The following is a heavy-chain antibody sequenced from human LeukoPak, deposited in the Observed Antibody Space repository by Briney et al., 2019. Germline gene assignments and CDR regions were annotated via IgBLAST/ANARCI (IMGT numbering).Heavy chain of an antibody. CDR3: ASFLGYCSSVRCYGAFDI. CDR1: GFTFDDYG. Sequence: GGSLRLSCAASGFTFDDYGMSWVRHAPGKGLEWVSGINWNGGSTGYADSVKGRFTISRDNAKNSLYLQMNSLSAEDTALYYCASFLGYCSSVRCYGAFDIWGQGTMVTVSS. D-gene: IGHD2-2*01. V-gene: IGHV3-20*04. J-gene: IGHJ3*02. CDR2: INWNGGST.